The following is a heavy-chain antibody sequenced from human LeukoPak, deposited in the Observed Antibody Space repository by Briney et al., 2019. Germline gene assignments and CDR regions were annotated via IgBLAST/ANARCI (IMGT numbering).Heavy chain of an antibody. CDR1: GYSISSGYY. CDR2: IYHSGST. J-gene: IGHJ5*02. D-gene: IGHD6-13*01. V-gene: IGHV4-38-2*02. Sequence: SETLSLTCTVSGYSISSGYYWGWLRQPPGKGLEWIGSIYHSGSTYYNPSLKGQVTISVDTSKNQSSLKLTSVTAADTAVYYCARGYSSSWYLNWFDPWGQGTLVTVSS. CDR3: ARGYSSSWYLNWFDP.